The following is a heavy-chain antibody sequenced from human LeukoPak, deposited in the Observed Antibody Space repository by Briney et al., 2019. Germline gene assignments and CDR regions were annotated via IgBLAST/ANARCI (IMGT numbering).Heavy chain of an antibody. CDR1: GFTFSNYA. CDR2: IRYDGSNK. CDR3: AKEGVRRSGYRLDY. D-gene: IGHD5-12*01. J-gene: IGHJ4*02. Sequence: GVSLRLSCAASGFTFSNYAMSWVRQAPGKGLEWVAFIRYDGSNKYYADSVKGRFTISRDNSKNTLYLQMNSLRAEDTAVYYCAKEGVRRSGYRLDYWGQGTLVTVSS. V-gene: IGHV3-30*02.